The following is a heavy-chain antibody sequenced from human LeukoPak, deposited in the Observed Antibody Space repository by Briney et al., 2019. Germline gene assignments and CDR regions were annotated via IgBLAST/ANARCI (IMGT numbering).Heavy chain of an antibody. Sequence: PGGSLRLSCAASGFTFSNYAMHWVRQPPGKGLEWVAVISYDGSKKYYADSVKGRFTISRDNSKNTLYLQMNSLRAEDTAVYYCAKVRWDNSGWYYLDYWGQGTLVTVSS. CDR1: GFTFSNYA. CDR2: ISYDGSKK. CDR3: AKVRWDNSGWYYLDY. J-gene: IGHJ4*02. V-gene: IGHV3-30*04. D-gene: IGHD6-19*01.